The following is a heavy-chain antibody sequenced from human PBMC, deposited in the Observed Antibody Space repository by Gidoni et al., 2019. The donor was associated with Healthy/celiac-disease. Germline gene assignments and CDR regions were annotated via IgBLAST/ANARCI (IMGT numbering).Heavy chain of an antibody. CDR1: GFTFSSYG. D-gene: IGHD3-22*01. CDR2: ISYDGSNK. Sequence: QVQLVESGGGVVQPGRSLRLSCAASGFTFSSYGMHWVRQAPGKGLEWVAVISYDGSNKYYADSVKGRFTISRDNSKNTLYLQMNSLRAEDTAVYYCAKDTSSGSLGYWGQGTLVTVSS. CDR3: AKDTSSGSLGY. V-gene: IGHV3-30*18. J-gene: IGHJ4*02.